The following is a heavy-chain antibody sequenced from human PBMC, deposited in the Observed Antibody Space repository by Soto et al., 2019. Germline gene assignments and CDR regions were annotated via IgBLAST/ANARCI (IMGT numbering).Heavy chain of an antibody. Sequence: QVQLVESGGGVVQPGRSLRLSCAASGFTFSSYAMHWVRQAPGKGLEWVAVISYDGSNKYYADSVKGRFTISRDNSKNTLYLQMNSLRAEDTAVYYCAREFWFGESTHYYYYYGMDVWGQGTTVTVSS. J-gene: IGHJ6*02. CDR2: ISYDGSNK. V-gene: IGHV3-30-3*01. D-gene: IGHD3-10*01. CDR1: GFTFSSYA. CDR3: AREFWFGESTHYYYYYGMDV.